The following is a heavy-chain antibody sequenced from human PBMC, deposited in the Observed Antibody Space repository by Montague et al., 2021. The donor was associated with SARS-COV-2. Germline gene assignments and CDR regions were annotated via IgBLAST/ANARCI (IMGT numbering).Heavy chain of an antibody. Sequence: SLRLSCAVSGFIFRRYAMHWVRQTPGKGLEWVAAISSDGTDKNYADFARGRFTISRDNSRNTLFLEMDSLRVDDGGVYYCTRGGVGGIGDGMDVWGKGTTGIVSS. V-gene: IGHV3-30-3*01. CDR3: TRGGVGGIGDGMDV. D-gene: IGHD3-3*01. J-gene: IGHJ6*04. CDR2: ISSDGTDK. CDR1: GFIFRRYA.